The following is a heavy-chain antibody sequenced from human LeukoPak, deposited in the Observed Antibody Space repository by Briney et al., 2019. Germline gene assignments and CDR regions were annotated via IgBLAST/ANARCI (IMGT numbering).Heavy chain of an antibody. CDR3: NGKTGTTRYFDY. J-gene: IGHJ4*02. Sequence: GGSLRLSCAASGFTFSIYWMSWVRQAPGKGLEWVANIKQDGSERYYVDSVKGRFTLSRDNAKNSLYLQMNSLRAEDTAVYYCNGKTGTTRYFDYWGQGTLVTVSS. D-gene: IGHD1-1*01. CDR2: IKQDGSER. CDR1: GFTFSIYW. V-gene: IGHV3-7*01.